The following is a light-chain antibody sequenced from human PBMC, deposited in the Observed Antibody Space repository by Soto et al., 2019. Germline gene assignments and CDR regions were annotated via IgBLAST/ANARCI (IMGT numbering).Light chain of an antibody. V-gene: IGLV1-40*01. CDR2: GNS. CDR1: SYNIGAGYD. Sequence: QSVLTQPPSVSGAPGQRVTISCTGSSYNIGAGYDVHWYQQLPGTAHKLLIYGNSNRPSGVPYRFSGSKSGTSASLAITGFQAEDEADYYCQSYDSSLSVYVFGTGTKVTVL. CDR3: QSYDSSLSVYV. J-gene: IGLJ1*01.